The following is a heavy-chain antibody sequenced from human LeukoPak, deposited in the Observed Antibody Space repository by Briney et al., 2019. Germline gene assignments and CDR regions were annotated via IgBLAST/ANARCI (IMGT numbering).Heavy chain of an antibody. V-gene: IGHV3-74*01. CDR3: ARDGRSGNFDK. J-gene: IGHJ4*02. Sequence: GGSLRLSCAASGFTFSGYWMHWVRQAPGKGLAWASVIRSDGSITTYADSVKGRFTISRDTAKNTLYLQMNSLRAEDTAVYYCARDGRSGNFDKWGQGTLVSVSS. CDR1: GFTFSGYW. D-gene: IGHD1-26*01. CDR2: IRSDGSIT.